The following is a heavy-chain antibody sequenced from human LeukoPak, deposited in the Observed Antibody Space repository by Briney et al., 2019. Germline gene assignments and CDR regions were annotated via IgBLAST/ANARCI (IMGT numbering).Heavy chain of an antibody. CDR1: GFTFSNYW. CDR3: ASGFSDSSGST. J-gene: IGHJ5*02. CDR2: INSDGSST. V-gene: IGHV3-74*01. Sequence: GGSLRLSCAASGFTFSNYWMHWVRQAPGKGLVWVSRINSDGSSTSYADSVKGRFTISRDNAKNMLYLQMNSLRAEDTAVYFCASGFSDSSGSTWGQGTLVTVSS. D-gene: IGHD3-22*01.